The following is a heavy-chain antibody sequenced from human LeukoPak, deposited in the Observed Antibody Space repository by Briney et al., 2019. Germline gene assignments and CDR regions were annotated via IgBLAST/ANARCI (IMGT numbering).Heavy chain of an antibody. D-gene: IGHD1-26*01. CDR2: IYYSGST. CDR3: ASKGEAGASNY. V-gene: IGHV4-39*07. CDR1: GGSISSSSYY. Sequence: SETLSLTCTVSGGSISSSSYYWGWIRQPPGKGLEWIGSIYYSGSTYYNPSLKSRVTISVDTSKNQFSLKLSSVTAADTAVYYCASKGEAGASNYWGQGTLVTVSS. J-gene: IGHJ4*02.